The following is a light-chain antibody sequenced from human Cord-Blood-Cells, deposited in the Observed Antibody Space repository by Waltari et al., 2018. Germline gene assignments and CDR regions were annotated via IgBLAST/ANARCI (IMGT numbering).Light chain of an antibody. Sequence: DIQMTQSPSSLSASVGDRVTITCRASQSISSYLNWYQQKPGKAPKLLIYAASSLQSGVPSRFSGSGSGKAFTLTINSLQPEDCATYYSQQSYSTPYCVDQGTKLEIK. CDR3: QQSYSTPYC. J-gene: IGKJ2*03. CDR2: AAS. CDR1: QSISSY. V-gene: IGKV1-39*01.